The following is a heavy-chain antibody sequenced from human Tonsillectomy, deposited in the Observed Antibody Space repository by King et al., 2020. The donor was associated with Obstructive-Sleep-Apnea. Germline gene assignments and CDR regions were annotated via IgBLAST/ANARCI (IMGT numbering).Heavy chain of an antibody. CDR2: IYYSGST. V-gene: IGHV4-59*01. Sequence: QLQESGPGLVKPSETLSLTCTVSGGSISSYYWSWIRQPPGKGLEWIGYIYYSGSTNYNPSLKSRVTISVDTSKNQFSLKLSSLTAADTAVYYCARDPSLWYFDLWGRGTLVTVSS. CDR1: GGSISSYY. CDR3: ARDPSLWYFDL. J-gene: IGHJ2*01.